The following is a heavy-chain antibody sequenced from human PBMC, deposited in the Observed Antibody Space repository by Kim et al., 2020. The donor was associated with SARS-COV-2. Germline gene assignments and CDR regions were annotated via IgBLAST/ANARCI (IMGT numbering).Heavy chain of an antibody. V-gene: IGHV4-4*07. Sequence: SETLSLTCTVSGGSISSYYWSWIRQPAGKGLEWIGRIYTSGSTNYNPSLKSRVTMSVDTSKNQFSLKLSSVTAADTAVYYCARAMRQTTPYYYYGMDVWGQGTTVTVSS. J-gene: IGHJ6*02. CDR2: IYTSGST. D-gene: IGHD4-4*01. CDR1: GGSISSYY. CDR3: ARAMRQTTPYYYYGMDV.